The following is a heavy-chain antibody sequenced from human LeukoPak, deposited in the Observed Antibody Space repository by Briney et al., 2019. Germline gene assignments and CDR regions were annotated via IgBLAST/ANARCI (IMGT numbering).Heavy chain of an antibody. J-gene: IGHJ4*02. CDR1: GFTFSDYY. Sequence: PGGSLRLPREASGFTFSDYYNSWIPPAPGRGLGWVSYISSSSSYTNYADCVKGRFTISRDNAKNLLYLQMNSLRAEDTAGYCCVRLDGYAPVPGYWGQGTLVTVSS. CDR2: ISSSSSYT. D-gene: IGHD5-24*01. V-gene: IGHV3-11*03. CDR3: VRLDGYAPVPGY.